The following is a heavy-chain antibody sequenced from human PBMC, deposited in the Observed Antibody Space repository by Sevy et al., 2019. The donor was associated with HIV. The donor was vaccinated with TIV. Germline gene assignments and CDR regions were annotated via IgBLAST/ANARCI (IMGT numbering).Heavy chain of an antibody. CDR2: ISSSSSYI. CDR1: GFTFSSYS. Sequence: GVSLRLSCAASGFTFSSYSMNWVRQAPGKGLEWVSSISSSSSYIYYADSVKGRFTISRDNAKNSLYLQMNSLRAEDTAVYYCAGDGGCSSTSCLLYFDYWGQGTLVTVSS. D-gene: IGHD2-2*01. CDR3: AGDGGCSSTSCLLYFDY. V-gene: IGHV3-21*01. J-gene: IGHJ4*02.